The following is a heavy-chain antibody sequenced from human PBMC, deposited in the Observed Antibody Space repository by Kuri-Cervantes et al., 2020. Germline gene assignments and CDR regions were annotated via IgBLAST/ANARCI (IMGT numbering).Heavy chain of an antibody. CDR1: GFTFSNYV. V-gene: IGHV3-23*01. CDR2: IDDSGGNT. J-gene: IGHJ5*02. D-gene: IGHD3-10*01. Sequence: GEFLKISCASSGFTFSNYVMSWVRQAPGKGLDWVSLIDDSGGNTYYADSVKGRVTISRDNSRDTLYLQINSLRAEYTAVYYCAKDGPITMVRGVILDWFDPWGQGTLVTVSS. CDR3: AKDGPITMVRGVILDWFDP.